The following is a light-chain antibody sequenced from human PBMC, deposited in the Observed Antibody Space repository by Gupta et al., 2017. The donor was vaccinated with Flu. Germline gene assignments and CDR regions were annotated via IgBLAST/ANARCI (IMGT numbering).Light chain of an antibody. V-gene: IGKV3-11*01. CDR3: QQRSDWPT. CDR1: QSVSRY. CDR2: DAS. J-gene: IGKJ2*01. Sequence: PGERATLSCRASQSVSRYLAWYQQKPGQAPRLLIYDASNRAAGIPARFSGNGSGTDFSLTISSLEPEDFAVYHCQQRSDWPTFGQGTKLEV.